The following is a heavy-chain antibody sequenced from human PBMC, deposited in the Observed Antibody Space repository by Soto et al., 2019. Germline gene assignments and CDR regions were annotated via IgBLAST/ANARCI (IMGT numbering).Heavy chain of an antibody. CDR1: GKSFTPYW. Sequence: GGALKISSTGSGKSFTPYWVGWVGPMPRKGLEWMGIIYPGDSDTRYSPSFQGQVTISADKSISTAYLQWSSLKASDTAMYYCARSYYYDSSGYSGMDVWGQGTTVTVSS. D-gene: IGHD3-22*01. CDR3: ARSYYYDSSGYSGMDV. V-gene: IGHV5-51*01. J-gene: IGHJ6*02. CDR2: IYPGDSDT.